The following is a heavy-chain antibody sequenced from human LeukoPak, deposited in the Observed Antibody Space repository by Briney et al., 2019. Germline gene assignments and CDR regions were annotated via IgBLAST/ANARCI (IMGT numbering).Heavy chain of an antibody. J-gene: IGHJ4*02. D-gene: IGHD3-22*01. CDR3: ATGPSDYYDSSGYYYVADY. Sequence: ASVKVSCKVSGYTLIELSMHWERQAPGKGLEWMGGFDPEDGETIYAQKFQGRVTVTEDTSTDTAYMELSSLRSEDTAVYYCATGPSDYYDSSGYYYVADYWGQGTLVTVSS. CDR1: GYTLIELS. V-gene: IGHV1-24*01. CDR2: FDPEDGET.